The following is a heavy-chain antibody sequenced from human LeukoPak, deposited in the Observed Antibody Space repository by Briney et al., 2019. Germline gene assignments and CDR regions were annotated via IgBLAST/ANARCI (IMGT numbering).Heavy chain of an antibody. CDR1: GYTFASYA. D-gene: IGHD4/OR15-4a*01. J-gene: IGHJ5*02. V-gene: IGHV1-3*03. CDR3: ARGLPNYEWFDP. CDR2: INAGNGNT. Sequence: ASVKVSCKASGYTFASYAMHWVRQAPGQRLEWMGWINAGNGNTKYSQEFQGRVTITRDTSASTAYMGLSSLRSEDMAVYYCARGLPNYEWFDPWGQGTLVTVSS.